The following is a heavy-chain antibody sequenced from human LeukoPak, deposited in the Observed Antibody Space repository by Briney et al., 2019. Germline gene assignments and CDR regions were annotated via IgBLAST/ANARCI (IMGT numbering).Heavy chain of an antibody. J-gene: IGHJ4*02. Sequence: PGGSLRLSCAASGFNFSSQWMSWVRQAPGKGLEWVANVNQGGTQKYYVDSVKGRFTISRDNAENSLYLQMNSLRAEDTAVYYCAKGLVTSYDSSGYLCHYWGQGTLVIVSS. CDR2: VNQGGTQK. V-gene: IGHV3-7*01. D-gene: IGHD3-22*01. CDR1: GFNFSSQW. CDR3: AKGLVTSYDSSGYLCHY.